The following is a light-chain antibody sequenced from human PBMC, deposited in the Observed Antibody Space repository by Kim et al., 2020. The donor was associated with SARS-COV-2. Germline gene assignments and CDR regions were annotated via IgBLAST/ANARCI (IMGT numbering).Light chain of an antibody. V-gene: IGKV3-15*01. CDR3: QKYNDWPPDT. J-gene: IGKJ2*01. CDR1: QTVGNN. Sequence: VMTQSPATLSVSPGERATLSCRATQTVGNNLAWYQQKPGQAPRLIIYAASTRATGIPARFSGSGSRTEFTLTISSLQSEDFAVYYCQKYNDWPPDTVGQGTKLEI. CDR2: AAS.